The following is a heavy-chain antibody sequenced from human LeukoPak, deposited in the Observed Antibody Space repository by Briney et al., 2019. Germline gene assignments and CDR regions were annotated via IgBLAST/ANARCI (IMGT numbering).Heavy chain of an antibody. D-gene: IGHD3-10*01. CDR3: ARDPTHYGSGPPYMDV. V-gene: IGHV1-46*01. CDR2: INPSGGST. CDR1: GYTFTSYY. Sequence: ASVKVSCKASGYTFTSYYMHWVRQAPGQGLEWMGIINPSGGSTSYAQKFQGRVTMTRDMSTSTVYMELSSLRSEDTAVYYCARDPTHYGSGPPYMDVWGKGTTVTVSS. J-gene: IGHJ6*03.